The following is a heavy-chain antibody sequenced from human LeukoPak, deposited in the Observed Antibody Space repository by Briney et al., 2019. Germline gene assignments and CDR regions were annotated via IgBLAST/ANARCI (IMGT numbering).Heavy chain of an antibody. J-gene: IGHJ4*02. D-gene: IGHD1-7*01. CDR3: ARGYENWNYAHPFDY. V-gene: IGHV3-21*01. CDR2: ISSSSSYI. Sequence: PGGSLRLSCAASGFTFSSYSMNWVRQAPGKGLEWVSSISSSSSYIYYADSVKGRFTISRDNAKNSLYLQMNSLRAEDTAVYYCARGYENWNYAHPFDYWGQGTLVTVSS. CDR1: GFTFSSYS.